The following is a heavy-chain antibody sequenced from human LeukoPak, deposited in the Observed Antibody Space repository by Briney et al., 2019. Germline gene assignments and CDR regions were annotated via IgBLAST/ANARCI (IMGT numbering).Heavy chain of an antibody. CDR2: IYPGDSHT. CDR1: GYSFTSYW. V-gene: IGHV5-51*01. CDR3: ARHLSGSYSGYYFDY. D-gene: IGHD1-26*01. Sequence: GESLKISCKGSGYSFTSYWIGWVRQMPGKGLEWMGVIYPGDSHTRYSPSFQGQVTISADKSISTAFLQWSSLKASDTAMYYCARHLSGSYSGYYFDYWGQGTLSPSPQ. J-gene: IGHJ4*02.